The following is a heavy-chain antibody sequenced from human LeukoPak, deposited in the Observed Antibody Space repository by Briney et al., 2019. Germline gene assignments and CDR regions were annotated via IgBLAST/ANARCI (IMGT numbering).Heavy chain of an antibody. D-gene: IGHD3-10*01. V-gene: IGHV1-2*02. J-gene: IGHJ5*02. CDR3: ARDRKVRGARGNWFDP. CDR1: VYTFTGYY. Sequence: SVKVSCKTSVYTFTGYYMHWGRQAPGQGLEWMGWINPNSGGTNYAQKFQGRVTMTRDTSISTAYMELSRLRSDDTAVYYCARDRKVRGARGNWFDPWGQGTLVTVSS. CDR2: INPNSGGT.